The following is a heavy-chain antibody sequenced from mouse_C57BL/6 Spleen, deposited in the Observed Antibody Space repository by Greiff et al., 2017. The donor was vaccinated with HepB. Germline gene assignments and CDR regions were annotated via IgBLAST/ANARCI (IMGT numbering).Heavy chain of an antibody. V-gene: IGHV1-18*01. D-gene: IGHD2-4*01. J-gene: IGHJ4*01. CDR3: ARTPYDYGLYYAMDY. CDR2: INPNNGGT. CDR1: GYTFTDYN. Sequence: EVQLQQSGPELVKPGASVKIPCKASGYTFTDYNMDWVKQSHGKSLEWIGDINPNNGGTIYNQKFKGKATLTVDKSSSTAYMELRSLTSEDTAVYYCARTPYDYGLYYAMDYWGQGTSVTVSS.